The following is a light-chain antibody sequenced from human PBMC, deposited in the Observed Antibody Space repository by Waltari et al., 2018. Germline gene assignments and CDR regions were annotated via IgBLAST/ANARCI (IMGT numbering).Light chain of an antibody. Sequence: LVLTQSPSASPSLGASVQLPCRLSSGSSSNVIAWIQQQPGKGPRYLMKVNSDGSHRKGDDIPDRFSASNSGTEYYLTISSLQSEDEADYYCQTGGHGTWVFGGGTKLTVL. J-gene: IGLJ3*02. CDR2: VNSDGSH. V-gene: IGLV4-69*01. CDR3: QTGGHGTWV. CDR1: SGSSSNV.